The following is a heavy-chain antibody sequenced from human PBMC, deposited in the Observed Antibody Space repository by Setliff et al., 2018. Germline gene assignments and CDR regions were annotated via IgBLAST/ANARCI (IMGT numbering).Heavy chain of an antibody. CDR1: GCSFSSNA. D-gene: IGHD2-8*02. J-gene: IGHJ4*02. V-gene: IGHV1-3*01. Sequence: GASVKVSCKASGCSFSSNAFHWVRQAPGQTLEWMGWIHAGSSNTLYSQRFQDRITISRDTSATTVHMELSSLRSDDTAVYYCARMSTSGPHYDYWGQGTLVTVSS. CDR3: ARMSTSGPHYDY. CDR2: IHAGSSNT.